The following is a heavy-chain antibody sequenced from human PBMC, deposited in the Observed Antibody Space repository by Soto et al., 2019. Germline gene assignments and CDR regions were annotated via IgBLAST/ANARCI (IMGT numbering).Heavy chain of an antibody. Sequence: GGSLRLSCATSGFTFDTCAMSWVRQAPGKGLEWVSAISGSGGSTYYADSVKGRFTISRDNSKNTLYLQMNSLRAEDTAVYYCAKENGYSSSWFEFDYWGQGTLVTVSS. V-gene: IGHV3-23*01. CDR3: AKENGYSSSWFEFDY. CDR2: ISGSGGST. J-gene: IGHJ4*02. CDR1: GFTFDTCA. D-gene: IGHD6-13*01.